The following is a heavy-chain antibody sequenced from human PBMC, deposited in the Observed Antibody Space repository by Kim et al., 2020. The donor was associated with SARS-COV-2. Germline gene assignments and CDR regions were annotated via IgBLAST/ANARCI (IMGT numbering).Heavy chain of an antibody. V-gene: IGHV1-69*04. D-gene: IGHD3-3*01. CDR1: GGTFSSYA. Sequence: SVKVSCKASGGTFSSYAISWVRQAPGQGLEWMGRIIPILGIANYAQKFQGRVTITADKSTSTAYMELSSLRSEDTAVYYCAVLTIFGVVIKNYYGMDVWGQGTKVTVSS. CDR2: IIPILGIA. J-gene: IGHJ6*02. CDR3: AVLTIFGVVIKNYYGMDV.